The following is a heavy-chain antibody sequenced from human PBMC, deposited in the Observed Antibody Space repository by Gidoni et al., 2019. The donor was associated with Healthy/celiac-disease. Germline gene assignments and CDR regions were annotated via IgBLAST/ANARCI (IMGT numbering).Heavy chain of an antibody. J-gene: IGHJ4*02. CDR3: ARLYPITPITIFGVVLPSIFDY. V-gene: IGHV4-39*01. D-gene: IGHD3-3*01. Sequence: QLQLQESGPGLVKPSETLSLTCTFSGGSISSSSYYWGWISQPPGKGLEWIGSLYYSGSTYYNPSLKSRVTISVDTSKNQFSLKLSSVTAADTAVYYCARLYPITPITIFGVVLPSIFDYWGQGTLVTVSS. CDR2: LYYSGST. CDR1: GGSISSSSYY.